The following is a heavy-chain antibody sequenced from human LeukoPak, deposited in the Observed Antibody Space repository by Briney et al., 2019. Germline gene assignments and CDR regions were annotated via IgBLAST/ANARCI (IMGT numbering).Heavy chain of an antibody. CDR2: ISGSGGST. D-gene: IGHD6-13*01. CDR1: GFTFSSYA. Sequence: PGGSLRLSCAASGFTFSSYAMSWVRQAPGKGLEWVSAISGSGGSTYYADSVKGRFTISRDNSKNTLYLQMNSLRAEDTAVYYCAKTNQQLPYYYYMDVWGKGTTVTVSS. CDR3: AKTNQQLPYYYYMDV. J-gene: IGHJ6*03. V-gene: IGHV3-23*01.